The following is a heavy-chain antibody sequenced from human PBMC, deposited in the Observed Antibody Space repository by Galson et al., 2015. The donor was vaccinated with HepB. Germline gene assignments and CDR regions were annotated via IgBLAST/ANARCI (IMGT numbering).Heavy chain of an antibody. J-gene: IGHJ6*02. Sequence: SLRLSCAASGFTFSDYYMSWIRQAPGKGLGWVSYISSSSSYTNYADSVKGRFTISRDNAKNSLYLQMNSLRAEDTAVYYCAREYASGIRPPPVWGQGTTVTVSS. CDR1: GFTFSDYY. V-gene: IGHV3-11*06. CDR2: ISSSSSYT. D-gene: IGHD3-10*01. CDR3: AREYASGIRPPPV.